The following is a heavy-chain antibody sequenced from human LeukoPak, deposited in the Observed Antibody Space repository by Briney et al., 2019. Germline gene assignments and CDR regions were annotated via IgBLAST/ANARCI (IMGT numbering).Heavy chain of an antibody. CDR3: ARSTEDTAMVTGY. Sequence: SETRSLTCAVSGGSVRSYYWSWFRQPPGKRLEWIGYIYHSGSTSYNPSLKSRVTISIDTSKNQFSLKLNSVSAADTAVYYCARSTEDTAMVTGYWGQGTLVTVSS. J-gene: IGHJ4*02. CDR2: IYHSGST. D-gene: IGHD5-18*01. V-gene: IGHV4-59*02. CDR1: GGSVRSYY.